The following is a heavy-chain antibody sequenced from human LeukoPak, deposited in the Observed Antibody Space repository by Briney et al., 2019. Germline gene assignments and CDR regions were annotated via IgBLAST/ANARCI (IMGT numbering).Heavy chain of an antibody. D-gene: IGHD1-26*01. Sequence: SGGSLRLSCAASGFTFSSYAMTWVRQSPGKGLEWVSLISDSGDSTYYSDSVKGRFTISRDDSKKTLYLQMNSLGAEDTALYYCARDNSGLPDAFHIWGQGTMVTVSS. CDR3: ARDNSGLPDAFHI. CDR2: ISDSGDST. CDR1: GFTFSSYA. V-gene: IGHV3-23*01. J-gene: IGHJ3*02.